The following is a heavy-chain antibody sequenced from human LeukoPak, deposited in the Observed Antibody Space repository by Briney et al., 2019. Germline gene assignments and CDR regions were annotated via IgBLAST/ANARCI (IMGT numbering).Heavy chain of an antibody. J-gene: IGHJ3*02. CDR3: TTDPIISDFWSGYQSPRAFDI. Sequence: GGSLRLSCAASGFTFSNHAMTWVRQAPGKGLEWVSSITGNGGSTYYADSVKGRFTISRDNPKNVLSLQMNSLRAEDTAVYYCTTDPIISDFWSGYQSPRAFDICGQGTMVTVSS. CDR2: ITGNGGST. D-gene: IGHD3-3*01. V-gene: IGHV3-23*01. CDR1: GFTFSNHA.